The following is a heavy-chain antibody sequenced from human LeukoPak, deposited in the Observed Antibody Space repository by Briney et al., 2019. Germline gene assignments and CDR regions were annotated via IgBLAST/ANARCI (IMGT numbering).Heavy chain of an antibody. J-gene: IGHJ6*02. D-gene: IGHD3-3*02. CDR1: GGTFSSYA. CDR2: IIPILGIA. Sequence: SVKVSCKASGGTFSSYAISWVRQAPGQGLEWMGGIIPILGIANYAQKFQGRVTITADKSTSTAYMELSSLRSEDTAVYYCARGPPIAFLEWLFTQGGYYYYGMDVWGQGTTVTVSS. CDR3: ARGPPIAFLEWLFTQGGYYYYGMDV. V-gene: IGHV1-69*10.